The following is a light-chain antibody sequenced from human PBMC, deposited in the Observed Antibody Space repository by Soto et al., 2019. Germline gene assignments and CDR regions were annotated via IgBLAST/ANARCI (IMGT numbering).Light chain of an antibody. CDR2: GAS. CDR3: QQRSNWPIT. CDR1: QSVSVNS. J-gene: IGKJ5*01. V-gene: IGKV3-11*01. Sequence: EIVLTQSPATLSLSPGERATLSCRASQSVSVNSLAWYQQQPGQAPRLLIYGASTRATGIPARFSASGSATEFTLTISSLEPEDFAVYYCQQRSNWPITFGQGTRLEIK.